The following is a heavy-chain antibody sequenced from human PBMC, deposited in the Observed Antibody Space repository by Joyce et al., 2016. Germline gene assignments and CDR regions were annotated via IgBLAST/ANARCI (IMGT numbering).Heavy chain of an antibody. D-gene: IGHD2-15*01. CDR1: GFTFSCYA. CDR3: AKGTLGSCSGTTCYPLDS. CDR2: ISGSDDGT. J-gene: IGHJ4*02. V-gene: IGHV3-23*01. Sequence: EVQLLESGGGWVQPGGSLRLSCAASGFTFSCYAMSWVRQAPGRVLDWVSAISGSDDGTYHADSVRGRFTISRDNSKNTLYLQMNSLTAEDTAIYYCAKGTLGSCSGTTCYPLDSWGQGTLVTVSS.